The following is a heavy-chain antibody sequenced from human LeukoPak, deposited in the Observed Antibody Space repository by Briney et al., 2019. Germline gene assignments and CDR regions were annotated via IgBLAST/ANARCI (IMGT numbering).Heavy chain of an antibody. Sequence: GASVKVSCKASGYTFTNYGISWVRQAPGKGLQFVGWISAYSGDTNYVQEHQGRVTMSTDTSTSTAYMELRSLRSDDTAVYYCVRDDPRTLNTIYGVVPVDDTFDIWGQGTKVTVS. CDR2: ISAYSGDT. J-gene: IGHJ3*02. D-gene: IGHD3-3*01. CDR1: GYTFTNYG. V-gene: IGHV1-18*01. CDR3: VRDDPRTLNTIYGVVPVDDTFDI.